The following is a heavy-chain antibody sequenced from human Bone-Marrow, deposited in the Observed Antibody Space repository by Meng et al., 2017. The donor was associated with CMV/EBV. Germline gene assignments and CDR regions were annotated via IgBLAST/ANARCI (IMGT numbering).Heavy chain of an antibody. Sequence: ASVKVSCKASGYTFTSYGISWVRQAPGQGLEWMGWISAYNGNTNYAQKLQGRVTMTTDTSTSTAYMELRSLRSDDTAVYYCARDGLEQISSPEITIFGVVSERWGQGTLVTVSS. CDR2: ISAYNGNT. CDR1: GYTFTSYG. CDR3: ARDGLEQISSPEITIFGVVSER. V-gene: IGHV1-18*01. J-gene: IGHJ4*02. D-gene: IGHD3-3*01.